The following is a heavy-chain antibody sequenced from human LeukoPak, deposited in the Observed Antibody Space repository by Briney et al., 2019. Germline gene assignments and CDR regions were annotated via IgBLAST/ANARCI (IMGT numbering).Heavy chain of an antibody. CDR1: GDSITSGDYY. D-gene: IGHD1-1*01. CDR2: IYHSGIA. V-gene: IGHV4-30-4*08. J-gene: IGHJ5*02. Sequence: TSETLSLTCTVSGDSITSGDYYWSWIRQPPGKGLEWIGYIYHSGIAYYHPSLKSRVSISVDTSKNQFSLNLNSVTAADTAVYYCGRAVQASLQPRFDRWGHGTLVTASS. CDR3: GRAVQASLQPRFDR.